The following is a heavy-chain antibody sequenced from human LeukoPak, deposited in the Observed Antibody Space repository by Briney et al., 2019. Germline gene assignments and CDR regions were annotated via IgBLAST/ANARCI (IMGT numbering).Heavy chain of an antibody. CDR2: IYYSGST. CDR1: GGSISSSSYY. V-gene: IGHV4-39*07. D-gene: IGHD3-22*01. Sequence: SETLSLTCTVSGGSISSSSYYWGWIRQPPGKGLEWIGSIYYSGSTYYNPSLKSRVTISVDTSKNQFSLKLSSVTAADTAVYYCARDTSFITMIVVVPYFDIWGQGTMVTVSS. J-gene: IGHJ3*02. CDR3: ARDTSFITMIVVVPYFDI.